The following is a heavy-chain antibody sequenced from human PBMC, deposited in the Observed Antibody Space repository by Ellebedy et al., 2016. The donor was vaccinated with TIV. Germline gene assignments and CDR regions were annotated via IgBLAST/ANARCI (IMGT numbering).Heavy chain of an antibody. J-gene: IGHJ6*02. CDR3: ARGPLRYFDWVYYYHGMDV. CDR2: SYPSGTT. D-gene: IGHD3-9*01. Sequence: MPGGSLRLSCTVSGGSINTYYWSWIRQPAGRGLEWIGRSYPSGTTYYNPSLKSRVTMSADTTKNQVFLKLTSVTAADTAVYYCARGPLRYFDWVYYYHGMDVWGQGTTVTVSS. V-gene: IGHV4-4*07. CDR1: GGSINTYY.